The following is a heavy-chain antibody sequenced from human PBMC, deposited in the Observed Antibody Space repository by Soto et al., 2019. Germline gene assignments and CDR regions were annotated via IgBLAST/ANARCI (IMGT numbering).Heavy chain of an antibody. J-gene: IGHJ4*02. D-gene: IGHD2-21*02. CDR2: IYYSGST. CDR1: VGSISSYY. V-gene: IGHV4-59*01. CDR3: ARVSCGGDCYSPYYFDY. Sequence: SETLSLTCTVSVGSISSYYWSWIRQPPGKGLEWIGYIYYSGSTNYNPSLKGRVTISVDTSKNQFSLKLSSVTAADTAVYYCARVSCGGDCYSPYYFDYWGQGTLVTVSS.